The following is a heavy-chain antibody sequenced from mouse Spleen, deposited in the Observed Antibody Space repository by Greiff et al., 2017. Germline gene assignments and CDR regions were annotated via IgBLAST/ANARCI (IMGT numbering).Heavy chain of an antibody. CDR3: ARWPSTKDAMDY. CDR1: GFTFSSFG. V-gene: IGHV5-17*02. D-gene: IGHD2-1*01. J-gene: IGHJ4*01. CDR2: ISSGSSTI. Sequence: EVRLVESGGGLVQPGGSRKLSCAASGFTFSSFGMHWVRQAPEKGLEWVAYISSGSSTIYYADTVKGRFTISRDNPKNTLFLQMTSLRSEDTAMYYCARWPSTKDAMDYWGQGTSVTVSS.